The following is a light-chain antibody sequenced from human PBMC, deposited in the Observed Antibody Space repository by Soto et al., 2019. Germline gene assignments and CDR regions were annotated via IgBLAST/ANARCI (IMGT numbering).Light chain of an antibody. CDR2: AAS. CDR1: QGISSY. CDR3: QQLNSY. J-gene: IGKJ4*01. V-gene: IGKV1-9*01. Sequence: IQLTQSPSFLSASVGDRVTITCRASQGISSYLAWYQQKPGKAPKLLIYAASTLQSGVPSRFSGSGSGTEFTLTISSLKPEDFATYYCQQLNSYFGGGTKVDIK.